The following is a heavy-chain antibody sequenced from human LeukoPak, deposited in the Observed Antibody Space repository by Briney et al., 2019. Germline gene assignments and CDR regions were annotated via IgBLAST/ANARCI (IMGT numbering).Heavy chain of an antibody. CDR1: AGSVSSHY. CDR2: ISKSGST. Sequence: PSETLSLTCTVAAGSVSSHYWTWIRQCPVRGLEWLGDISKSGSTSYNPSLKSRVTISIETSKNHFSLKLRSVTAADTAVYYCGRDALVGYFAYYYMYFWGKGTTASDSS. V-gene: IGHV4-59*02. CDR3: GRDALVGYFAYYYMYF. D-gene: IGHD2-15*01. J-gene: IGHJ6*03.